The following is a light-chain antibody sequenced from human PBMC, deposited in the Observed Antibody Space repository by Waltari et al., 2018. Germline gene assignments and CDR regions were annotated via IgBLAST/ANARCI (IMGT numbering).Light chain of an antibody. CDR3: SSYAGSNNFGVV. J-gene: IGLJ2*01. Sequence: QSALTQPPSASGSPGQSVTISCTGTSSDVGGYNYVSWYQQHPGKAPKLMLYEVSKRPAGVPHRSAGSKSGNTASLTVSGLQAEDEADYYCSSYAGSNNFGVVFGGGTKLTVL. V-gene: IGLV2-8*01. CDR2: EVS. CDR1: SSDVGGYNY.